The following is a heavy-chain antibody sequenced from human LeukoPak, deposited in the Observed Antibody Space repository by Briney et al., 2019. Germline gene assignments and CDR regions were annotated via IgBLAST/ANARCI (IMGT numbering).Heavy chain of an antibody. CDR1: GGSFSGYY. Sequence: SETLSLTCAVYGGSFSGYYWSWIRQPPGEGLEWIGEINHSGSTNYNPSLKSRVTISVDTSKNQFSLKLSSVTAADTAVYYCARGSRGGDYWGQGTLVTVSS. D-gene: IGHD3-10*01. J-gene: IGHJ4*02. CDR3: ARGSRGGDY. V-gene: IGHV4-34*01. CDR2: INHSGST.